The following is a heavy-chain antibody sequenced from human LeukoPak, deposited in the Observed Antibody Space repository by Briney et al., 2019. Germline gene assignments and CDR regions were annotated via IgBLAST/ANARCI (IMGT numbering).Heavy chain of an antibody. CDR1: GGSISSYY. CDR3: ARGYAATGYNWFDP. D-gene: IGHD2-15*01. V-gene: IGHV4-34*01. CDR2: INHSGST. Sequence: SETLSLTCTVSGGSISSYYWSWIRQPPGKGLEWIGEINHSGSTNYNPSLKSRVTISVDTSKNQFSLKLSFVTAADTAVYYCARGYAATGYNWFDPWGQGTLVTVSS. J-gene: IGHJ5*02.